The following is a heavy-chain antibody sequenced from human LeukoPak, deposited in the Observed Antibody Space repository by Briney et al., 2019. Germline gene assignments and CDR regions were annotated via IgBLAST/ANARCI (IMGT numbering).Heavy chain of an antibody. Sequence: GGSLRLSCAAAGLTFSNYGMHWVRQAPGKGLQWVAYIRYDGRNKYSADSVKGRFTISRDNSKNTLYLQMNSLRAEDTAVYYCARQYGGFGEPYYFDYWGQGTLVTVSS. CDR2: IRYDGRNK. CDR1: GLTFSNYG. D-gene: IGHD3-10*01. V-gene: IGHV3-30*02. J-gene: IGHJ4*02. CDR3: ARQYGGFGEPYYFDY.